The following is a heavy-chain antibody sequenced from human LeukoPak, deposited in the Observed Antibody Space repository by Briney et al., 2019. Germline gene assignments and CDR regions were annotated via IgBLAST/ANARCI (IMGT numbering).Heavy chain of an antibody. CDR2: ISAYNGNT. V-gene: IGHV1-18*01. CDR1: GYTFTSYG. J-gene: IGHJ4*02. D-gene: IGHD3-10*01. Sequence: ASVKVSCKASGYTFTSYGISWVRQAPGQGLEWMGWISAYNGNTNYAQKFQGRVTMTRDTSISTAYMELSRLRSDDTAVYYCAREPSNPYYYGSGSLFDYWGQGTLVTVSS. CDR3: AREPSNPYYYGSGSLFDY.